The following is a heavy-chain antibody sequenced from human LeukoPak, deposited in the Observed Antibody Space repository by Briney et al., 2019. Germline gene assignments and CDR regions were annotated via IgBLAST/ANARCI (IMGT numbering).Heavy chain of an antibody. J-gene: IGHJ4*02. D-gene: IGHD6-19*01. CDR2: IRSKAYGGTT. V-gene: IGHV3-49*03. CDR3: TNAGYSSGWYFDY. Sequence: PGGSLRLSCTASGFTFGDYAMSWFRQAPGKGLEWVGFIRSKAYGGTTEYAASVKGRFTISRDDSKSIAYLQMNSLKTEDTAVYYCTNAGYSSGWYFDYWGQGTLVTVSS. CDR1: GFTFGDYA.